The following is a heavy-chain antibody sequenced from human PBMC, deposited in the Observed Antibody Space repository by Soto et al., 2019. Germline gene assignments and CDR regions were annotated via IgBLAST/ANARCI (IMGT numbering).Heavy chain of an antibody. CDR2: IYYSGST. Sequence: PSETLSLTCTVSGGSISSGGYYWSWIRQHPGKGLEWIGYIYYSGSTYYNPSLKSRVTISVDTSKNQFSLKLSSVTAADTAVYYCARERPHGSGSYSKYFDYWGQGTLVTVSS. CDR1: GGSISSGGYY. V-gene: IGHV4-31*03. D-gene: IGHD3-10*01. J-gene: IGHJ4*02. CDR3: ARERPHGSGSYSKYFDY.